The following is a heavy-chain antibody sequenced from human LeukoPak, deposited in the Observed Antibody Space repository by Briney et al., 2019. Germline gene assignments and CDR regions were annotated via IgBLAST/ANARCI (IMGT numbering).Heavy chain of an antibody. CDR1: GFTFSSYA. V-gene: IGHV3-30-3*01. CDR2: ISYDGSNK. Sequence: PGGSLRLSCAASGFTFSSYAMHWVRQAPGKGLEWVAVISYDGSNKYYADSVKGRFTISRDNSKNTLYLQMNSLRAEDTAVYYCAKDGYRTTVTTSNWFDPWGQGTLVTVSS. J-gene: IGHJ5*02. D-gene: IGHD4-17*01. CDR3: AKDGYRTTVTTSNWFDP.